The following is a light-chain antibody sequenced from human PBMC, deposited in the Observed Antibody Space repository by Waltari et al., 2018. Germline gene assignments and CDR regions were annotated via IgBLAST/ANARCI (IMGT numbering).Light chain of an antibody. J-gene: IGKJ1*01. CDR2: GAS. CDR3: QQYNSWPRT. CDR1: QSISSY. Sequence: EIVMTQSPATLSVSPGERATLSCRASQSISSYLAWYQQKPGQPPRLLIFGASTRATGIPARFSGRGSGTEFTLAISSLQSEDFAVYFCQQYNSWPRTFGQGTKVEIE. V-gene: IGKV3-15*01.